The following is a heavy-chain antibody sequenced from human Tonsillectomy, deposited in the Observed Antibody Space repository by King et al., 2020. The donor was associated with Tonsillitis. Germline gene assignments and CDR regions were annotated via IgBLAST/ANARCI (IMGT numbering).Heavy chain of an antibody. J-gene: IGHJ3*01. V-gene: IGHV7-4-1*02. CDR2: INTNTGNP. CDR1: GYTFTTYA. Sequence: QLVQSGSELKKPGASVKVSCKASGYTFTTYAMNWVRQAPGQGLEWMGWINTNTGNPTYAQGFTGRFVFSLDTSVSTAYLQISSLKPEDTAVYYCTRATTSIAAAGWDFDVWGQGTMVTVSS. D-gene: IGHD6-13*01. CDR3: TRATTSIAAAGWDFDV.